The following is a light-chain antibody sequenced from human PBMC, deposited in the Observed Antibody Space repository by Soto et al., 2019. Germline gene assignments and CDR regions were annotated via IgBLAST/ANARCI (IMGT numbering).Light chain of an antibody. CDR1: QSVSSSS. V-gene: IGKV3-20*01. Sequence: EIVLTQSPGTLSLSPGERATLSCRASQSVSSSSLAWYQQKPGRAPRLLIYGASSRATGIPDRFSGSGSGTDFNLTISRLEPEDFAVDSCQQYDSPPLMYTFGQGTKLEMK. CDR2: GAS. CDR3: QQYDSPPLMYT. J-gene: IGKJ2*01.